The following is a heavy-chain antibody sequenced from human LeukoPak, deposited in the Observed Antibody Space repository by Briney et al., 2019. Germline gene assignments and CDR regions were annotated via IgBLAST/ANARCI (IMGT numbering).Heavy chain of an antibody. V-gene: IGHV3-21*01. D-gene: IGHD3-16*02. CDR3: ARAHYVWGSYRYYDAFDI. CDR2: ISGSSSYI. CDR1: GFTFSSYS. Sequence: GGSLRLSCAASGFTFSSYSMNWVRQAPGKGLEWVSSISGSSSYIYYADSVKGRLTISRDNAKNSLYLQMNSLRAEDTAVYYCARAHYVWGSYRYYDAFDIWGQGTMVTVSS. J-gene: IGHJ3*02.